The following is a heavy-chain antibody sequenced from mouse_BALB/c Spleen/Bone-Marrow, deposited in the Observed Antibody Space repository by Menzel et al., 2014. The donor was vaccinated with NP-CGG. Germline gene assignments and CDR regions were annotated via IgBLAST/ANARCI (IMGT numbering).Heavy chain of an antibody. D-gene: IGHD1-1*01. CDR3: AMYYYGSSLFAY. J-gene: IGHJ3*01. CDR2: IDPANGNT. V-gene: IGHV14-3*02. CDR1: GFNIKDTY. Sequence: VQLQQSGAELVKPGASVKLPCTASGFNIKDTYMHWVKQRPEQGLEWIGRIDPANGNTKYDPKFQGKATITADTSSNTAYLQLSSLTSEDTAVYYCAMYYYGSSLFAYWGQGTLVTVSA.